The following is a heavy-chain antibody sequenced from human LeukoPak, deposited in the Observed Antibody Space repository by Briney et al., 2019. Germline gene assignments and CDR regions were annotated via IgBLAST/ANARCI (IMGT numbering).Heavy chain of an antibody. CDR1: GYSISSGYY. CDR2: IYHSGST. D-gene: IGHD3-22*01. V-gene: IGHV4-38-2*02. CDR3: ARVRDYYDSSGYYIDY. Sequence: SETLSLTCTVSGYSISSGYYWGWIRQPPGKGLEWIGSIYHSGSTYYNPSLKSRVTISVDTSKNQFSLKLSSVTAADTAVYYCARVRDYYDSSGYYIDYWGQGTLVTVSS. J-gene: IGHJ4*02.